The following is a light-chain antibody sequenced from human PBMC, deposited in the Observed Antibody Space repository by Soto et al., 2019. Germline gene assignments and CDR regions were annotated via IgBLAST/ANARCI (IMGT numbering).Light chain of an antibody. CDR3: QQYAGSLYT. Sequence: EIVLTQAPGTLSLSPGEGAALSCRASQSIYTKLAWYQKKSGQAPRLLIYDASTRAYRIPDRFSGSGSGTDFSLTISRLEPEDFAVYYCQQYAGSLYTFAQGTKVDIK. CDR1: QSIYTK. J-gene: IGKJ2*01. CDR2: DAS. V-gene: IGKV3-20*01.